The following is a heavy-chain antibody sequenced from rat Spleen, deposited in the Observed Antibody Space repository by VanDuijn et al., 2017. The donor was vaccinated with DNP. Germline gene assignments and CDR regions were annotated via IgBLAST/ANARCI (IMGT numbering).Heavy chain of an antibody. CDR3: TRVTPFDY. Sequence: EVQVVESGGGLVQPKGSLKLSCAASGFDFSTYAMSWIRQAPGKGLDWVASITIKTHNYVALYADSVKERFTISRDDSQCMVYLQMNNLKTEDTALYYCTRVTPFDYWGQGVMVTVSS. D-gene: IGHD1-4*01. V-gene: IGHV10-4*01. CDR1: GFDFSTYA. CDR2: ITIKTHNYVA. J-gene: IGHJ2*01.